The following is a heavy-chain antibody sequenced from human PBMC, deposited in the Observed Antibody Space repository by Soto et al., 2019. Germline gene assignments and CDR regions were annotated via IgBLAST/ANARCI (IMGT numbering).Heavy chain of an antibody. V-gene: IGHV4-61*01. D-gene: IGHD3-10*01. CDR2: IYYSGSI. CDR1: GGSVNSGSYY. J-gene: IGHJ5*02. CDR3: ARLGSGSRNWFDP. Sequence: SETLSLTCTVSGGSVNSGSYYWSWIRQPPGKGLEWIGYIYYSGSINYNPSLKSRVTVSVDTSKNQFSLRLTSVTAADTAVYYCARLGSGSRNWFDPWGQGTLVTVSS.